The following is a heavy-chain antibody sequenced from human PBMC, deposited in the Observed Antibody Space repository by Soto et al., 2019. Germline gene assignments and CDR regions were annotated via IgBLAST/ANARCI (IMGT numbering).Heavy chain of an antibody. CDR2: IWYDGSNK. CDR3: AREKGNVVHGSYYYGSGSIGRELDY. D-gene: IGHD3-10*01. CDR1: GFTFSSYG. Sequence: GGSLRLSCAASGFTFSSYGMHWVRQAPGKGLEWVAVIWYDGSNKYYADSVKGRFTISRDNSKNTLYLQMNSLRAEDTAVYYCAREKGNVVHGSYYYGSGSIGRELDYWGQGTLVTVSS. V-gene: IGHV3-33*01. J-gene: IGHJ4*02.